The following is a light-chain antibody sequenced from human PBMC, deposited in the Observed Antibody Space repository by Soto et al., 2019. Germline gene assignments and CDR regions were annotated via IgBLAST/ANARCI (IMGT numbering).Light chain of an antibody. J-gene: IGKJ4*01. V-gene: IGKV3-11*01. CDR1: QSVNIY. CDR2: DAS. Sequence: EIVLTQSPATVSLSPGERVTLSCRASQSVNIYLAWYQQKPGQAPRLLIYDASNRATGVPARVSGSGSGTDFTLTISSLESEDFAVYYCQQRANWPLTFGGGTKVEIK. CDR3: QQRANWPLT.